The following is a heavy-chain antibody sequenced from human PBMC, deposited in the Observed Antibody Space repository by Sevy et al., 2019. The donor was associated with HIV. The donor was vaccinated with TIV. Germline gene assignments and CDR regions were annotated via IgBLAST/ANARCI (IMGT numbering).Heavy chain of an antibody. Sequence: GGSLRLSCAASGFTFDDYTMHWVRQAPGKGLEWVSLISWDGGSTYYADSVKGRFTISRDNSKNSLYLQMNSLRTEDTALYYCAKDGLGIAVAGTRAYYIDDWGQGTLVTVSS. CDR1: GFTFDDYT. J-gene: IGHJ4*03. CDR3: AKDGLGIAVAGTRAYYIDD. CDR2: ISWDGGST. V-gene: IGHV3-43*01. D-gene: IGHD6-19*01.